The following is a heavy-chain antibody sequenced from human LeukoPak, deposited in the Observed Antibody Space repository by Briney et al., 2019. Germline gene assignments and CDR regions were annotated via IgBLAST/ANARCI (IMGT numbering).Heavy chain of an antibody. CDR1: GGSISSYY. J-gene: IGHJ6*03. Sequence: SETLSLTCTVSGGSISSYYWSWIRQPPGKGLEWIGYIYYSGSTNYNPSLKSRVTISVDTSKNQFSLKLSSVTAADTAVYYCARVLAIFGLDTTDFYMDVWGKGTTVTVSS. D-gene: IGHD3/OR15-3a*01. CDR2: IYYSGST. CDR3: ARVLAIFGLDTTDFYMDV. V-gene: IGHV4-59*08.